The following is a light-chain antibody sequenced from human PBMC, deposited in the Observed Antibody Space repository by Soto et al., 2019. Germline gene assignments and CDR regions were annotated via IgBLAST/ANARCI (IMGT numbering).Light chain of an antibody. V-gene: IGKV3-20*01. Sequence: EIVLTQSPDPLSLSPGERVTLSCRASQRMTNNFLAWFQQKPGLAPRLLIHGASTRASGVPDRFTGGGSGTDFGLTISRVEPEDFAVYYCQQYGRSPFTFGQGTKLQIK. CDR1: QRMTNNF. CDR2: GAS. CDR3: QQYGRSPFT. J-gene: IGKJ2*01.